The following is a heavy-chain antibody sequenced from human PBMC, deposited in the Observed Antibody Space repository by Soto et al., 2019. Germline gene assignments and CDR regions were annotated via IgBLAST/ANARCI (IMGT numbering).Heavy chain of an antibody. CDR3: ATVHNTSRSFDY. CDR2: TGATGRTT. CDR1: GLTFNIYA. Sequence: PGGSLRLSCAASGLTFNIYAMTWVRQAPGKGLEWVSTTGATGRTTYYADSVKGRFTVSRDNSKNTLDLHMSSLRAEDTAVYYCATVHNTSRSFDYWGQGHLVTVSS. D-gene: IGHD1-20*01. V-gene: IGHV3-23*01. J-gene: IGHJ4*02.